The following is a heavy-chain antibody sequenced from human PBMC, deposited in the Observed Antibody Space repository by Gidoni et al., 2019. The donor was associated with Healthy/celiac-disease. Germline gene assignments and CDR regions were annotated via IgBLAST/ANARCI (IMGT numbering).Heavy chain of an antibody. D-gene: IGHD4-17*01. J-gene: IGHJ3*02. CDR1: GFTFGDYA. CDR3: TRGAYGGNPDAFDI. Sequence: EVQLVESGGGLVRPGRSLRLACPASGFTFGDYAMSCFRQAPGKGLEWVGFIRSKAYGGTTEYAASVKGRFTISRDDSKSIAYLQMNSLKTEDTAVYYCTRGAYGGNPDAFDIWGQGTMVTVSS. V-gene: IGHV3-49*05. CDR2: IRSKAYGGTT.